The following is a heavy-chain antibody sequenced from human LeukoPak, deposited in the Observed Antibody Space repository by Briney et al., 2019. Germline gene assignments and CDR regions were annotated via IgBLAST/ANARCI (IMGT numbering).Heavy chain of an antibody. J-gene: IGHJ4*02. CDR2: INHSGNA. D-gene: IGHD4-17*01. Sequence: SETLSLTCAVFGGSFSGYYWTWIRQPPGKGLEWIGEINHSGNANDNPSLKGRVTISLDTSKNQFSLKVSSVTAADTAVYYCARGQGTVTTHWGQGTLVTVSS. V-gene: IGHV4-34*01. CDR3: ARGQGTVTTH. CDR1: GGSFSGYY.